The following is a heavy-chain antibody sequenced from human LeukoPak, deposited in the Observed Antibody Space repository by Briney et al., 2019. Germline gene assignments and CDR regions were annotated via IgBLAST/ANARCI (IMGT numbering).Heavy chain of an antibody. CDR3: ARDLGYCSGGSCYSGGMDV. V-gene: IGHV4-59*01. D-gene: IGHD2-15*01. CDR1: GGSISSYY. CDR2: IYYSGST. J-gene: IGHJ6*02. Sequence: SETLSLTCTVSGGSISSYYWSWIRQPPGKGLEWIGYIYYSGSTNYNPSLKSRVTISVDTSKNQFSLKLSSVTAADTAVYYCARDLGYCSGGSCYSGGMDVWGQGTTVTVSS.